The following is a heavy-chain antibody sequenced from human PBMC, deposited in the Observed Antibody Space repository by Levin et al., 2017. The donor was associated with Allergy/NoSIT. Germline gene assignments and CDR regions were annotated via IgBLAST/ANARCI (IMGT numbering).Heavy chain of an antibody. D-gene: IGHD6-13*01. CDR1: GYSFSSNW. V-gene: IGHV5-51*01. J-gene: IGHJ4*01. Sequence: GASVKVSCKASGYSFSSNWLDWVRQMPGKGLEWMGIIYPGDSETSYSPSFHGQVTISVDKSISTAYLQWSSLQASDTAIYYCASRNSSSDFDYWGHGTLVTVSS. CDR2: IYPGDSET. CDR3: ASRNSSSDFDY.